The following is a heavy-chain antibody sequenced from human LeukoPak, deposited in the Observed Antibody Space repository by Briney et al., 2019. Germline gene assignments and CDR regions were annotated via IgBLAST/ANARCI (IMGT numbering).Heavy chain of an antibody. CDR1: GYTLTELC. Sequence: ASVKVSCKVSGYTLTELCIHWVRRAPGKGLEWMGGFDPEDGETIYAQRFQGRVTMTKDTSTDTAFMELSSLRSEDTAVYYCATLGSDGSGSYYNENWFDPWGQGTLVTASS. V-gene: IGHV1-24*01. J-gene: IGHJ5*02. CDR2: FDPEDGET. D-gene: IGHD3-10*01. CDR3: ATLGSDGSGSYYNENWFDP.